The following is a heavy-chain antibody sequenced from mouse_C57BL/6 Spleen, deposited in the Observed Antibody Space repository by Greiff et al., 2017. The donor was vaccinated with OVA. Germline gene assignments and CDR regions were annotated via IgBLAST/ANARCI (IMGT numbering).Heavy chain of an antibody. V-gene: IGHV1-52*01. CDR1: GYTFTSYW. Sequence: QVQLQQPGAELVRPGSSVKLSCKASGYTFTSYWMHWVKQRPIQGLEWIGNIYPSDSETHYNQKFKDKATLTVDKSSSTAYMQLSSLTSEDAAVYYCARKGDYYGSSLAYWGQGTLVTVSA. CDR3: ARKGDYYGSSLAY. D-gene: IGHD1-1*01. J-gene: IGHJ3*01. CDR2: IYPSDSET.